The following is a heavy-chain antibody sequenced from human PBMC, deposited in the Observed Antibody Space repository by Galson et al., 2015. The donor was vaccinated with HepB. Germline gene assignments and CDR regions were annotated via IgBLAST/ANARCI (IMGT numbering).Heavy chain of an antibody. J-gene: IGHJ4*02. Sequence: CAISGDSVSSTSATWNWIRQSPSRGLEWLGRTYYKSKYYNDYAVSVRSRITINPDTSKNQFSLQLSSVTPEDTAVYHCARGWGISMVRGLPYYLDSWGQGTLVTVSS. CDR3: ARGWGISMVRGLPYYLDS. D-gene: IGHD3-10*01. CDR1: GDSVSSTSAT. CDR2: TYYKSKYYN. V-gene: IGHV6-1*01.